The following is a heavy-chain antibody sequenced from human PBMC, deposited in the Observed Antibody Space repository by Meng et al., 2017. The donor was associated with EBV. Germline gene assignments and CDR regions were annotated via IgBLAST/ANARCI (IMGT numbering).Heavy chain of an antibody. D-gene: IGHD2-15*01. CDR1: GYTFTSYD. J-gene: IGHJ5*02. CDR3: ARGRGVYCSGGSCYPGWFDP. CDR2: MNPNSGNT. V-gene: IGHV1-8*01. Sequence: LVKSGAEVKKPGAPVKVSCKASGYTFTSYDINWVRQATGQGLEWMGWMNPNSGNTGYAQKFQGRVTMTRNTSISTAYMELSSLRSEDTAVYYCARGRGVYCSGGSCYPGWFDPWGQGTLVTVS.